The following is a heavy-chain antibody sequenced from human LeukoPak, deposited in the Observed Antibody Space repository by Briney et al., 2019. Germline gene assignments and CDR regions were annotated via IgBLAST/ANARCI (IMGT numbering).Heavy chain of an antibody. D-gene: IGHD2-2*01. Sequence: GGSLRLSCAASGSTFSSYAMSWVRQAPGEGLEWVSAITGSGGDTYHAESVKGRFTISRDNSKNTLYLQMNSLRAEDTAVYYCAKGSATSRPYYFDYWGQGTLVTVSS. CDR2: ITGSGGDT. J-gene: IGHJ4*02. CDR1: GSTFSSYA. V-gene: IGHV3-23*01. CDR3: AKGSATSRPYYFDY.